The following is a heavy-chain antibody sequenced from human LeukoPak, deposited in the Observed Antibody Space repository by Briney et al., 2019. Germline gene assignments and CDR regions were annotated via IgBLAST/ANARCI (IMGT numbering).Heavy chain of an antibody. V-gene: IGHV4-31*03. J-gene: IGHJ4*02. CDR2: IYYSGST. CDR1: GGSINSGGYY. Sequence: SQTLSLTCTVSGGSINSGGYYWSWIRQHPGKGLEWIGYIYYSGSTYYNPSLKSRVTISVDTSKNQFSLKLSSVTAADTAVYYCARDILTGYADYWGQGTLVTVSS. CDR3: ARDILTGYADY. D-gene: IGHD3-9*01.